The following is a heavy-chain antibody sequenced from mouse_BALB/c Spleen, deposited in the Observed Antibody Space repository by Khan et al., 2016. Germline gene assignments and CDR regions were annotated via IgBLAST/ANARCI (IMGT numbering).Heavy chain of an antibody. Sequence: QIQLVQSGPELKKPGETVKISCKAPGYSFTNAGMNWAKQAPGKGLKWMGWIDTNTGEPTYAEEFKGRFAFSLETSAITAYLQINNIKNDDKATSSCARWVYDYAWFAYWGRGTLVAVSA. J-gene: IGHJ3*01. CDR3: ARWVYDYAWFAY. V-gene: IGHV9-3*02. CDR2: IDTNTGEP. D-gene: IGHD2-4*01. CDR1: GYSFTNAG.